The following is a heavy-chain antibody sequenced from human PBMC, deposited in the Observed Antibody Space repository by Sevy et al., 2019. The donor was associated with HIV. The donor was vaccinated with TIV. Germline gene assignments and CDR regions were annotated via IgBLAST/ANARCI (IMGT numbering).Heavy chain of an antibody. CDR1: GVSISNGGNY. CDR3: ARIFRAPYNYNVSGYYRN. D-gene: IGHD3-22*01. V-gene: IGHV4-31*03. Sequence: SETLSLTCSVSGVSISNGGNYWAWVRQHPGKGLEWIGSIFYSGATFYNPSLEGRLSISVDTSENLLSLRLSSVTAADTAVYFCARIFRAPYNYNVSGYYRNWGQGTQVTVSS. J-gene: IGHJ4*02. CDR2: IFYSGAT.